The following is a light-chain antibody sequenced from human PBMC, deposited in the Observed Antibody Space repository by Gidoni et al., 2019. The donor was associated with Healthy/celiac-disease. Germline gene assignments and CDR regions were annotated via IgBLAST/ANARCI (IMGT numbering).Light chain of an antibody. CDR3: QQRRDWPRT. CDR1: QCVSTS. V-gene: IGKV3-11*01. CDR2: DAS. J-gene: IGKJ1*01. Sequence: ELVSTQSPATLSWSPGERATLSCRASQCVSTSLAWYQQKPGQPPRLLIYDASNRATGIPARFSGSGSGTDFTLTISSLEPEDFAVYYCQQRRDWPRTFGQGTKVEIK.